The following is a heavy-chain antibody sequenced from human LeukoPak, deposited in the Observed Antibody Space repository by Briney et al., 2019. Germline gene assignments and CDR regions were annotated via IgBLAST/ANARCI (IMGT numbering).Heavy chain of an antibody. CDR3: ARSQWLAFDY. Sequence: SETLSLTCTVSGYYISSGYYWGWILQPPGKGLEWIGSIYHSGSTYYNPSLKSRVTISVDTSKNQFSLKLSSVTAADTAVYYCARSQWLAFDYWGQGTLVTVSS. CDR1: GYYISSGYY. J-gene: IGHJ4*02. V-gene: IGHV4-38-2*02. D-gene: IGHD6-19*01. CDR2: IYHSGST.